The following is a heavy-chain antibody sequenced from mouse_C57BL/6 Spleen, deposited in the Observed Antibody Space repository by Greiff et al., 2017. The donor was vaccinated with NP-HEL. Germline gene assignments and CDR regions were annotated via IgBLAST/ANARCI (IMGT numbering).Heavy chain of an antibody. CDR2: IDPSDSET. CDR3: ARGATVVAKGADY. CDR1: GYTFTSYW. J-gene: IGHJ2*01. Sequence: QVHVKQPGAELVRPGSSVKLSCKASGYTFTSYWMHWVKQRPIQGLEWIGNIDPSDSETHYNQKFKDKATLTVDKSSSTAYMQLSSLTSEDSAVEYCARGATVVAKGADYWGKGTTLTVSS. V-gene: IGHV1-52*01. D-gene: IGHD1-1*01.